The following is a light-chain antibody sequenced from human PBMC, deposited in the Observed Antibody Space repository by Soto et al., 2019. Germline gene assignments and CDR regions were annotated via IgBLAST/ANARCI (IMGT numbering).Light chain of an antibody. CDR3: QQYGSAPIT. J-gene: IGKJ5*01. CDR1: QSVSSIY. Sequence: ETVLTQSPGTLPLPPEERATLSCRTSQSVSSIYLAWYQQKPGQAPRLLIYAASSRATGIPDRFSGSGSGTDFGLTISRLVPEDFAVYYCQQYGSAPITCGQGKPRRL. V-gene: IGKV3-20*01. CDR2: AAS.